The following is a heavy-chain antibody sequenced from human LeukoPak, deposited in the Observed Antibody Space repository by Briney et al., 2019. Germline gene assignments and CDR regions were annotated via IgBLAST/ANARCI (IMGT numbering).Heavy chain of an antibody. CDR2: FYASGST. V-gene: IGHV4-4*07. D-gene: IGHD2-21*02. Sequence: PSETLSLTCTVSGVSISGYYWSWIRQPAGKGLEWLGRFYASGSTNQNPSLNSRVTMSVDMSKNQFSLKLTSVTAADTAVYYCARDGTYCGSDCYPHDALDIWGQGTMVTVSS. CDR3: ARDGTYCGSDCYPHDALDI. J-gene: IGHJ3*02. CDR1: GVSISGYY.